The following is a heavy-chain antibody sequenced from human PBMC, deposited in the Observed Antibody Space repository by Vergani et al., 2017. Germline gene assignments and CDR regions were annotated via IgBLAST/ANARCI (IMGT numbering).Heavy chain of an antibody. V-gene: IGHV1-69*12. D-gene: IGHD1-26*01. Sequence: QVQLVQSGAEVKKPGSSVKVSCKASGGTFSSYAISWVRQAPGQGLEWMGGIIPIFGTANYAQKFQGRVTITADESTSTAYMGLSSLVSEDTAVYYCARAKGGSYYGDYYYGMDVWGQGTTVTVSS. J-gene: IGHJ6*02. CDR1: GGTFSSYA. CDR3: ARAKGGSYYGDYYYGMDV. CDR2: IIPIFGTA.